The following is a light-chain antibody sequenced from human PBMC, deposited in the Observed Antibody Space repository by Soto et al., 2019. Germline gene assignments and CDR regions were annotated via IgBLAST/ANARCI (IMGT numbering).Light chain of an antibody. V-gene: IGLV7-46*01. J-gene: IGLJ2*01. CDR1: TGAVTSGHY. CDR2: DIS. CDR3: LLAYSGDREV. Sequence: AVVTQEPSLTVSPGGTVTLTCGSSTGAVTSGHYPYWFQQKPGQAPRTLIYDISNKHSWTPARFSGSLRGGKAALTLSGAQPQDEADYYCLLAYSGDREVFGGGTKLTVL.